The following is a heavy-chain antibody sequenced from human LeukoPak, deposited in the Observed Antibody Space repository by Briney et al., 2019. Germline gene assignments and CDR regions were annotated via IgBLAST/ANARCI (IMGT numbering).Heavy chain of an antibody. CDR3: ARVGQRESSAVVAATVDY. CDR1: GYTFTSYY. V-gene: IGHV1-46*01. CDR2: INPSGGST. J-gene: IGHJ4*02. D-gene: IGHD2-15*01. Sequence: ASVKVSCKASGYTFTSYYMHWVRQAPGQGLEWMGIINPSGGSTSYAQKFQGRVTMTRDMSTSTVYMELSSLRSEDTAVYYCARVGQRESSAVVAATVDYWGQGTLVTVSS.